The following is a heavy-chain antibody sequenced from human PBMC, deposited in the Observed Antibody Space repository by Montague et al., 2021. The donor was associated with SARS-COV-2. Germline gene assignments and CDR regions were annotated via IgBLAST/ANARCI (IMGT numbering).Heavy chain of an antibody. CDR3: ARQGGYCSGGSCYGPFDY. CDR1: SGSISSSTYY. V-gene: IGHV4-39*01. J-gene: IGHJ4*02. CDR2: IYYSGTT. D-gene: IGHD2-15*01. Sequence: SETLSLTCTVSSGSISSSTYYWGWIRQPPGKGLEWIGSIYYSGTTYYNPSLKSRVTISVDTSKNQFSLKLSSVTAADTAVYYCARQGGYCSGGSCYGPFDYWGQGTLVTVSS.